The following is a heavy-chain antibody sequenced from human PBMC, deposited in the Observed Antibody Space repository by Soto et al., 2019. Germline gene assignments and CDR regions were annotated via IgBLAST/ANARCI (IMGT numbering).Heavy chain of an antibody. J-gene: IGHJ4*02. D-gene: IGHD3-3*01. CDR2: FDPEDGET. CDR1: GYTITVLS. Sequence: APVNLACKVSGYTITVLSMHCVLQDPEKGLEGMGGFDPEDGETIYAQKFQGRVTMTEDTSTDTAYMQRSSLRSEDTAVYYCATDLFSGHLRSWSISFDYSGERTLGTVSS. V-gene: IGHV1-24*01. CDR3: ATDLFSGHLRSWSISFDY.